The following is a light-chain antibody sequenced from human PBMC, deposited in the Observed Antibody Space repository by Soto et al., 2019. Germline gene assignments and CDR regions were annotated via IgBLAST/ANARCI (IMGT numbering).Light chain of an antibody. CDR3: QHRSDWPPRLT. CDR1: RSVSSY. CDR2: DAS. Sequence: EIVLTQSPATLSLSPGERATLSCGASRSVSSYLAWYQQKPGQAPRLLIYDASYRATGIPARFSGCGSGTDFTFTFSSLELADFAVYYCQHRSDWPPRLTFGGGTKVEIK. J-gene: IGKJ4*01. V-gene: IGKV3-11*01.